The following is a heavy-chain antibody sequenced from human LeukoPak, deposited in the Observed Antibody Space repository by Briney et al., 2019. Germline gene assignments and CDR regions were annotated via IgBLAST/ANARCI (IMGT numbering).Heavy chain of an antibody. J-gene: IGHJ4*02. Sequence: GGSLRLSCAATGFTFSTSSMNWVRQAPGKGLEWVSYISSSSSYIYYADSVKGRFTISRDNAKNSLYLQMNSLRAEDTAVYYCASLMVYATTVFDYWGQGTLVTVSS. CDR2: ISSSSSYI. D-gene: IGHD2-8*01. CDR1: GFTFSTSS. CDR3: ASLMVYATTVFDY. V-gene: IGHV3-21*01.